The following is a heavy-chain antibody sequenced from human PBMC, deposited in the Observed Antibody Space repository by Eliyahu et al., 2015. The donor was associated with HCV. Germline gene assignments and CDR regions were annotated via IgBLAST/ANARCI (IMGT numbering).Heavy chain of an antibody. CDR2: IXGSGTST. V-gene: IGHV3-23*01. J-gene: IGHJ4*02. CDR1: GFTFXSHA. Sequence: EVQLLESGGGLVQPGGSLRLSCAASGFTFXSHAMSGVRQPPGKGLXGVSAIXGSGTSTYYADSVKGRFAISRDNSKNTLYLQINSLRAEDTAIYFCARERLGSYSWVWIDNWGQGSLVTVSS. D-gene: IGHD3-16*01. CDR3: ARERLGSYSWVWIDN.